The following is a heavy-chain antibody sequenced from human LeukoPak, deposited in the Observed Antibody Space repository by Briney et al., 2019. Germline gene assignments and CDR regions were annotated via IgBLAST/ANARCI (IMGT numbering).Heavy chain of an antibody. CDR2: ISYDGSNK. CDR1: GFTFSNYA. D-gene: IGHD5-24*01. V-gene: IGHV3-30-3*01. Sequence: GGSLRLSCAASGFTFSNYAIHWVRQAPGKGLEWVAFISYDGSNKHYADSVKGRFTISRDNSKNTLYLQMNSLRPEDTAVYYCARARFGYNRGPFDYWGQGILVTVSS. J-gene: IGHJ4*02. CDR3: ARARFGYNRGPFDY.